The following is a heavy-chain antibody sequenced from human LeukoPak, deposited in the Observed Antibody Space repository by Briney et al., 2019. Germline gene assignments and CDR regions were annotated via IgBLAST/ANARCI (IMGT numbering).Heavy chain of an antibody. CDR1: GHTFTSYG. J-gene: IGHJ4*02. D-gene: IGHD3-22*01. CDR2: ISAYNGNT. CDR3: AREHYYDSSGYYFFDY. Sequence: ASVKVSCKASGHTFTSYGISWVRQAPGQGLEWMGWISAYNGNTNYAQKLQGRVTMTTDTSTSTAYMELRSLRSDDTAVYYCAREHYYDSSGYYFFDYWGQGTLVTVSS. V-gene: IGHV1-18*01.